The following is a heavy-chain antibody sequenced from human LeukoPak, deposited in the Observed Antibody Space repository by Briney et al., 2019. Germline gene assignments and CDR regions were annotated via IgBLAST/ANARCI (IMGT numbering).Heavy chain of an antibody. CDR1: GFTFTSHL. V-gene: IGHV3-74*01. CDR3: VRTTNGPEH. J-gene: IGHJ1*01. CDR2: VSGGGRTT. Sequence: GGSLRLSCAASGFTFTSHLIHWVRQPPGKGLVWVSRVSGGGRTTNYADSVKGRFTISRDNAKNTVYLQMDSLRVEDTAVYYCVRTTNGPEHWGPGTLVTLSS. D-gene: IGHD1-1*01.